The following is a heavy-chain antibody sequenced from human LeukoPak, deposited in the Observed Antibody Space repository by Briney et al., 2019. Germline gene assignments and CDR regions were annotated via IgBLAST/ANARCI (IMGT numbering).Heavy chain of an antibody. CDR2: ICGSGGST. CDR3: AKDPVDGIAAAGLFDY. D-gene: IGHD6-13*01. Sequence: GGSLRLSCAASGFTFSSYAMSWVRQAPGKGLEWVSAICGSGGSTYYADSVKGRFTISRDNSKNTLYLQMNSLRDEDTAVYYCAKDPVDGIAAAGLFDYRGQATLVTVSS. J-gene: IGHJ4*02. V-gene: IGHV3-23*01. CDR1: GFTFSSYA.